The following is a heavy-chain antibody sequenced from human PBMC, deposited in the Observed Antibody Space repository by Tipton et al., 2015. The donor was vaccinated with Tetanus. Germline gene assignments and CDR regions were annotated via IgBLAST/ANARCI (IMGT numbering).Heavy chain of an antibody. D-gene: IGHD2-8*01. J-gene: IGHJ4*02. CDR1: GYIFNNYW. CDR2: IYPGDSDT. V-gene: IGHV5-51*01. Sequence: QLVQSGGEVKKPGESLKISCKGSGYIFNNYWIGWVRQKPGKGLEWMGIIYPGDSDTRYNPSFQGQVTISVDKSINTAYLQWSSLKASDTSIFYCARAHCTDGVCNFDFWGQGALVTVSS. CDR3: ARAHCTDGVCNFDF.